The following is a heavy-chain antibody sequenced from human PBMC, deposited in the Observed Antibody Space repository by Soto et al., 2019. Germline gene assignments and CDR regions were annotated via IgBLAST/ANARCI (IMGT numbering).Heavy chain of an antibody. CDR1: GGSISSHY. V-gene: IGHV4-59*11. CDR2: VYYRGST. D-gene: IGHD1-26*01. CDR3: ARDGREASGMDV. J-gene: IGHJ6*02. Sequence: SETLSLTCTVSGGSISSHYWSWVRQAPGKGLEWIGHVYYRGSTNYNPSLRSRSTISVDTSKNQFSLKLNSVTNADTAVYYGARDGREASGMDVWGQGTKVTVSS.